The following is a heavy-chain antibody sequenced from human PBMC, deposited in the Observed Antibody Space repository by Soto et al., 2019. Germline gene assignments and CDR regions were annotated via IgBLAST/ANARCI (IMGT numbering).Heavy chain of an antibody. D-gene: IGHD3-16*02. CDR3: ARSSGIITFGGFIVNDAFDI. CDR2: IYYSGIT. V-gene: IGHV4-39*01. Sequence: QLQLQESGPGLVKPSETLSLTCTVSGGSISSSSYYWGWIRQPPGKGLEWIGSIYYSGITYYNPSLKSRVTISVDTSKNQFSLKLSSVTAADTAVYYCARSSGIITFGGFIVNDAFDIWGKGTMVTVSS. CDR1: GGSISSSSYY. J-gene: IGHJ3*02.